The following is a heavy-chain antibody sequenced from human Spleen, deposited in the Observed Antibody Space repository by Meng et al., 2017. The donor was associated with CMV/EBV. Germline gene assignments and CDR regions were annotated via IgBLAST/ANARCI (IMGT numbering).Heavy chain of an antibody. V-gene: IGHV3-15*01. Sequence: GSLRLSCVGSGFTFSSYEMNWVRQAPGKGLEWVGRIKSKTDGGTTDYAAPVKGRFTISRDDSKNTLYLQMNSLKTEDTAVYYCTTPLEWLSYDAFDIWGQGTMVTVSS. J-gene: IGHJ3*02. CDR3: TTPLEWLSYDAFDI. CDR1: GFTFSSYE. D-gene: IGHD3-3*01. CDR2: IKSKTDGGTT.